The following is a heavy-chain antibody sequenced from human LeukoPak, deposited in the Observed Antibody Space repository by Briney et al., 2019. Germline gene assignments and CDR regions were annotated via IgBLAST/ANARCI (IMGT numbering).Heavy chain of an antibody. CDR2: IDGSGSLT. J-gene: IGHJ4*02. CDR1: GFTFSRHA. V-gene: IGHV3-23*01. CDR3: GRVSTVTANFDY. D-gene: IGHD2-21*02. Sequence: GGSLRLSCGASGFTFSRHAMNWVSQPPGKGLEWVSGIDGSGSLTFYADSVKGRFTISRDNSENRLYLQMNSLRAQDTAVYYCGRVSTVTANFDYWGQGSLVTVSS.